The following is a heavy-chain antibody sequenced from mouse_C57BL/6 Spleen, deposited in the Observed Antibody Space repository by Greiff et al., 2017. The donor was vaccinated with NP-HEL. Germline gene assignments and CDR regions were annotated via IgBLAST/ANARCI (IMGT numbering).Heavy chain of an antibody. Sequence: VQLQQPGAELVRPGSSVKLSCKASGYTFTSYWMHWVKQRPIQGLEWIGNIDPSDSETHYNQKFKDKATLTVDKSSSTAYMQLSSLTSEDSAVYYCARITTVVATRADYWGQGTTLTVSS. CDR1: GYTFTSYW. D-gene: IGHD1-1*01. CDR3: ARITTVVATRADY. V-gene: IGHV1-52*01. CDR2: IDPSDSET. J-gene: IGHJ2*01.